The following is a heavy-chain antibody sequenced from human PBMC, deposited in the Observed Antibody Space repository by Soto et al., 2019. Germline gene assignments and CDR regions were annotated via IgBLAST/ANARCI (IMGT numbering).Heavy chain of an antibody. Sequence: HVWSLRLACAASGYTLSSYAMSWVRKATGKGLEWVSGISGSGCNTFYADSVKGRFTISRDNSKNTLYLQMNSLRAEDTAVYYCAKDHSGLRFLEWFFDYWGQGTLVTVSS. CDR2: ISGSGCNT. J-gene: IGHJ4*02. CDR3: AKDHSGLRFLEWFFDY. D-gene: IGHD3-3*01. V-gene: IGHV3-23*01. CDR1: GYTLSSYA.